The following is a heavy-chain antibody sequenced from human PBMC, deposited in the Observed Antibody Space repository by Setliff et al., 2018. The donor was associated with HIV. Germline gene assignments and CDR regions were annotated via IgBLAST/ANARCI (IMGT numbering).Heavy chain of an antibody. V-gene: IGHV3-21*01. Sequence: LRLSCAASGFTFSSYSMNWVRQAPGKGLEWVSSISSSSSYIYYADSVKGLFTISRDNAKNSLYLQMNSLRAEDTAMYYCARDRKMDGYNFDYYYSYYMDVWGKGTTVTVSS. J-gene: IGHJ6*03. D-gene: IGHD5-12*01. CDR1: GFTFSSYS. CDR2: ISSSSSYI. CDR3: ARDRKMDGYNFDYYYSYYMDV.